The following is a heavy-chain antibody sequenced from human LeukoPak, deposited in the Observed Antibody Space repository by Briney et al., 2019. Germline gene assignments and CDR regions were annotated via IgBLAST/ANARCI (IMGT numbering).Heavy chain of an antibody. V-gene: IGHV3-15*01. CDR3: TGQDRTYYFDY. D-gene: IGHD3-16*01. CDR1: GFTFSNAW. CDR2: IKSKTDGGTT. J-gene: IGHJ4*02. Sequence: GGSLRLSCAASGFTFSNAWMSWVRQAPGKGLEWVGRIKSKTDGGTTDYAAPVEGRFTISRDDSKNTLYLQMNSLKTEDTAVYYCTGQDRTYYFDYWGQGTLVTVSS.